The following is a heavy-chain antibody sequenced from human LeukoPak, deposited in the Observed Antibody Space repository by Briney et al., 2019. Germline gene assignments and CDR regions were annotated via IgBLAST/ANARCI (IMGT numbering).Heavy chain of an antibody. CDR3: ARDGDKYSSGPNDY. J-gene: IGHJ4*02. CDR2: INPNSGGT. D-gene: IGHD6-19*01. Sequence: ASVKVSCKASGYTFTGYYIHWVRQAPGQGLEWMGWINPNSGGTNYAQKFQGRVTMTRDTSISTAYMELSRLRSDDTAVYYCARDGDKYSSGPNDYWGQGTLVTVSS. V-gene: IGHV1-2*02. CDR1: GYTFTGYY.